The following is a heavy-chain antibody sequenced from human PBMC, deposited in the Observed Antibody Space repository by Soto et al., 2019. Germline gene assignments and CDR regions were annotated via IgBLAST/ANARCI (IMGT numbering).Heavy chain of an antibody. CDR2: IYPGDSDT. Sequence: GESLKISCKGSGYSFTSYWIGWVRQMPGKGLEWMGIIYPGDSDTRYSPSFQGQVTISADKSISTAYLQWSSLKASDTAMYYCARSEGSSWYAEYFQHWGQGTLVTVSS. CDR1: GYSFTSYW. D-gene: IGHD6-13*01. J-gene: IGHJ1*01. V-gene: IGHV5-51*01. CDR3: ARSEGSSWYAEYFQH.